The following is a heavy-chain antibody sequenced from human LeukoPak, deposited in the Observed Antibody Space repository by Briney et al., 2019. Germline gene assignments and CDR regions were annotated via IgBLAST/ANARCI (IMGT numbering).Heavy chain of an antibody. Sequence: GGSLRLSCAVSGITLSNYGMSWVRQAPGKGLEWVAGLSGSGGGTNYADSVQGRFTISRDNPKNTLYLQMNSLRAEDTAVYFCAKRGVVIRVFLVGFHKEAYYFDSWGQGALVTVSP. CDR2: LSGSGGGT. D-gene: IGHD3-10*01. J-gene: IGHJ4*02. CDR1: GITLSNYG. V-gene: IGHV3-23*01. CDR3: AKRGVVIRVFLVGFHKEAYYFDS.